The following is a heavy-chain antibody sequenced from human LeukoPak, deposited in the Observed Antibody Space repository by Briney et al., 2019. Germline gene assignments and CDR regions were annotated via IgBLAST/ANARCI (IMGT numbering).Heavy chain of an antibody. Sequence: ASVKVSCKAPGGTFSSYAISWVRQAPGQGLEWMGRIIPIFGTANYAQKFQGRVTITTDESTSTAYMELSSLRSEDTAVYYCARAGGSYYYYMDVWGKGTTVTVSS. CDR2: IIPIFGTA. CDR3: ARAGGSYYYYMDV. J-gene: IGHJ6*03. V-gene: IGHV1-69*05. CDR1: GGTFSSYA.